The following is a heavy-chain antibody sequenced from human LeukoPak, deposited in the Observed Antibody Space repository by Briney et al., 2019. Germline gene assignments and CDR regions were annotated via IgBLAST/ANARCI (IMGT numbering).Heavy chain of an antibody. D-gene: IGHD6-13*01. Sequence: PSETLSLTCAVYGGSFSGYYWSWIRQPPGKGLEWIGEINHSGSTNYNPSLKSRVTISVDTSKNQFSLKLSSVTAADTAVCYCARGRRFLIAAAGKGSSGWYNLFDYWGQGTLVTVSS. CDR1: GGSFSGYY. CDR3: ARGRRFLIAAAGKGSSGWYNLFDY. V-gene: IGHV4-34*01. CDR2: INHSGST. J-gene: IGHJ4*02.